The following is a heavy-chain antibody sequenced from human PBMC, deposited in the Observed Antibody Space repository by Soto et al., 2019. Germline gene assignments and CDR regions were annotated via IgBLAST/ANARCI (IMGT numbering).Heavy chain of an antibody. CDR3: ARGIHGPAAMFGLFDF. D-gene: IGHD2-2*01. CDR2: ISYSGNDI. V-gene: IGHV3-11*01. Sequence: QVQLVESGGGLVKPGGSLRLSCAASGFSFSDYYMTWIRQAPGKGLEWVSYISYSGNDIYYADSVKGRFTISRDNAKNSLYLQMNSLRAEDTALFYCARGIHGPAAMFGLFDFWGQGTLVTVSS. J-gene: IGHJ4*02. CDR1: GFSFSDYY.